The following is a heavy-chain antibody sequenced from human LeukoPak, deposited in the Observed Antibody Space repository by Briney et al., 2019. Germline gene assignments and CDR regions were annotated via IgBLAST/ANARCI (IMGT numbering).Heavy chain of an antibody. V-gene: IGHV3-23*01. D-gene: IGHD7-27*01. CDR2: IDGSGDKT. J-gene: IGHJ4*02. CDR1: VFILSNFA. CDR3: AKVQFNWGPIDY. Sequence: PGGSLRLSCAASVFILSNFAIRRVRQVRGKGLEGVSSIDGSGDKTHYPDSVRGRFTVSRDNSKNTLYLQMNSLRVEDTDTYFCAKVQFNWGPIDYWGQGTPVIVSS.